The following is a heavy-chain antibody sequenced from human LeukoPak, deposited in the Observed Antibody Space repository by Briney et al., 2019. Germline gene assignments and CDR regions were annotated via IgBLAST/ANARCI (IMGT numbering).Heavy chain of an antibody. V-gene: IGHV4-59*02. Sequence: SETLSLTCTVSDGSVRSYYWSWIRQPPGKGLEWIGYVHYSGRTSYKPSLKSRVTISVDSSKNQFSLNLSSVTAADTAVYYCARFHISTGSFDFWGQGTLVTVSS. CDR3: ARFHISTGSFDF. D-gene: IGHD3-9*01. CDR1: DGSVRSYY. J-gene: IGHJ4*02. CDR2: VHYSGRT.